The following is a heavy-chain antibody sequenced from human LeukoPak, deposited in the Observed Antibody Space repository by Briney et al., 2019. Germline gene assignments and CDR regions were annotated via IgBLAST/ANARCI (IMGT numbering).Heavy chain of an antibody. CDR2: ISSSSSYI. V-gene: IGHV3-21*01. CDR3: AGGRIGAFDI. CDR1: GFTFSSYS. J-gene: IGHJ3*02. D-gene: IGHD2-15*01. Sequence: GGSLRLSCAASGFTFSSYSMNWVRQAPGKGLEWASSISSSSSYIYYADSVKGRFTISRDNAKNSLYLQMDSLRAEDTAVYYCAGGRIGAFDIWGQGTMVTVSS.